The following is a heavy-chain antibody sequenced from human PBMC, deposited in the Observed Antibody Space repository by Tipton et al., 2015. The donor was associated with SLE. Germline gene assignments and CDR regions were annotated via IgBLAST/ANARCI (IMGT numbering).Heavy chain of an antibody. D-gene: IGHD2-21*01. J-gene: IGHJ2*01. CDR2: ISYDGSNK. CDR1: GFTFSTYA. Sequence: SLRLSCVASGFTFSTYAMHWVRQAPGKGLEWVAIISYDGSNKYYADSVKGRFTISRDNSKNTLYLQVNSLRAEDTAVYYCARAPEPEYCVGACFPDWYFDLWGRGTLVTVSS. V-gene: IGHV3-30*04. CDR3: ARAPEPEYCVGACFPDWYFDL.